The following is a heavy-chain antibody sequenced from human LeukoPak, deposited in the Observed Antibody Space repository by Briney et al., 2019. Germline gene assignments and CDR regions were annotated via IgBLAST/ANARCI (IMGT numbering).Heavy chain of an antibody. V-gene: IGHV1-69*13. J-gene: IGHJ4*02. CDR3: ARVNRDCSSTSCYNYFDY. CDR2: IIPIFGTA. D-gene: IGHD2-2*02. Sequence: ASVKVSCKASGGTFSSYAISWVRQAPGQGLEWMGGIIPIFGTANHAQKFQGRVTITADESTSTAYMELSSLRSEDTAVYYCARVNRDCSSTSCYNYFDYWGQGTLVTVSS. CDR1: GGTFSSYA.